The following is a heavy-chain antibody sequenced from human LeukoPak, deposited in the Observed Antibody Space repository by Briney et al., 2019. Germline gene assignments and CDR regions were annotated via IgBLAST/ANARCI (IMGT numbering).Heavy chain of an antibody. J-gene: IGHJ1*01. Sequence: GRSLSLSCAASGFTFSSYDMHWVRQAPGKGLEWVALIWYDGNNKYYGDSVKGRFTISRDNSRSALYLQMNSLRAEDTAVYYCARDLDDSSGYYPPQHWGQGTLVTVSS. V-gene: IGHV3-33*01. CDR2: IWYDGNNK. D-gene: IGHD3-22*01. CDR1: GFTFSSYD. CDR3: ARDLDDSSGYYPPQH.